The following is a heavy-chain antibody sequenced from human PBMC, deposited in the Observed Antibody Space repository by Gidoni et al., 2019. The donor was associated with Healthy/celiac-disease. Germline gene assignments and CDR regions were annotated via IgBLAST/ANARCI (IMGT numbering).Heavy chain of an antibody. J-gene: IGHJ4*02. CDR3: ARVPTRGAGDYGSLGRAHPNDY. CDR2: IIPIFGTA. V-gene: IGHV1-69*01. Sequence: QVQLVQSGAEVKKPGSSVKVSCKASGGTFSSYAISWVRHAPGQGLEWMGGIIPIFGTANYAQKFQGRVTITADESTSTAYMELSSLRSEDTAVYYCARVPTRGAGDYGSLGRAHPNDYWGQGTLVTVSS. CDR1: GGTFSSYA. D-gene: IGHD4-17*01.